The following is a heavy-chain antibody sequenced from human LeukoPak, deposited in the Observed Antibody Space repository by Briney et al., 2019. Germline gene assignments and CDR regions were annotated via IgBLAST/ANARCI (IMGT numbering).Heavy chain of an antibody. Sequence: SETLSLTCAVYGGSFSGYYWSWIRQPPGKGLEWIGEINHSGSTNYNPSLKSRVTISVDTSKNQFSLKLSSVTAADTAVYYCARRRQQLHNYYYYYMDVWGKGTTVTVSS. J-gene: IGHJ6*03. D-gene: IGHD6-13*01. CDR3: ARRRQQLHNYYYYYMDV. CDR2: INHSGST. CDR1: GGSFSGYY. V-gene: IGHV4-34*01.